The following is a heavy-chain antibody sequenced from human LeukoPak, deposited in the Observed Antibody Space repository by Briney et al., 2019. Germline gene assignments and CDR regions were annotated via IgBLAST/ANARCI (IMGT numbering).Heavy chain of an antibody. CDR1: GGTFSSYA. CDR2: IIPIFGTA. Sequence: SVKVSCKASGGTFSSYAISWVRQAPGQGLEWMGGIIPIFGTANYAQKFQGRVTITADESTSTAYMELSSLRSEDTAVYYCAREVMFKGWLDPWGQGTLVTVSS. V-gene: IGHV1-69*13. CDR3: AREVMFKGWLDP. D-gene: IGHD3-10*02. J-gene: IGHJ5*02.